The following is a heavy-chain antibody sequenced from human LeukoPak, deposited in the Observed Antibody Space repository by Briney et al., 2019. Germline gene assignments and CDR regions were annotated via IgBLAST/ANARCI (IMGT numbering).Heavy chain of an antibody. CDR1: GFIFDDYA. CDR2: ISWNSGSL. CDR3: ARGLGGDQGYFDL. J-gene: IGHJ2*01. D-gene: IGHD3-10*01. Sequence: GGXLRLSCAASGFIFDDYAMHWVRQAPGKGLEGVSGISWNSGSLAYADSVKGRFTISRDNAKNSLYLQMNSLRTEDTALYYCARGLGGDQGYFDLWGRGTLATVSS. V-gene: IGHV3-9*01.